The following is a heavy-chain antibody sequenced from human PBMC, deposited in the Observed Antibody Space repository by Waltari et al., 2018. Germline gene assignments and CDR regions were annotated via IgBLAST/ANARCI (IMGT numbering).Heavy chain of an antibody. CDR3: ARDVRLATPLGGY. CDR2: INPNSGGT. Sequence: QVQLVQSGAEVKKPGASVKVSCKASGYTFTGSYMHWVRQAPGQGLEWMGWINPNSGGTNYAQKFHGRITMAGDTSISTAYMELSRLRSDDTAVYYCARDVRLATPLGGYWGQGTLVTVSS. CDR1: GYTFTGSY. D-gene: IGHD5-12*01. J-gene: IGHJ4*02. V-gene: IGHV1-2*02.